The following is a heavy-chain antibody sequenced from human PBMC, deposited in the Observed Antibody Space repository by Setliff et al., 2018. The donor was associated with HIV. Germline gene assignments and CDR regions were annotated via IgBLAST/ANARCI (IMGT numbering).Heavy chain of an antibody. V-gene: IGHV1-18*01. Sequence: GASVKVSCKISGYTLTELSIHWVRQAPGQGLEWMGWITGYNGNTNYAEKYQGRVTMTIDTSTSTAYSGLRSLRSDDTAVYYCARVGPESLPYTWDDEADTFDIWGQGTMVTVSS. CDR1: GYTLTELS. CDR2: ITGYNGNT. J-gene: IGHJ3*02. CDR3: ARVGPESLPYTWDDEADTFDI. D-gene: IGHD1-1*01.